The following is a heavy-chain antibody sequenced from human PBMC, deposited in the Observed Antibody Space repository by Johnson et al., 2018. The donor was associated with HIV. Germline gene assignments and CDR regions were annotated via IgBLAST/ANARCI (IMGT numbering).Heavy chain of an antibody. V-gene: IGHV3-23*04. J-gene: IGHJ3*02. CDR1: GFTFSSYA. CDR3: AKGQYSSSRRADAFDI. CDR2: ISGSGGST. D-gene: IGHD6-6*01. Sequence: VQLVESGGGVVQPGRSLRLSCAASGFTFSSYAMHWVRQAPGKGLEWVSAISGSGGSTYYADSVKGRFTISRDNSKNTLYLQMNSRRAEDTAVYYCAKGQYSSSRRADAFDIWGQGTMVTVAS.